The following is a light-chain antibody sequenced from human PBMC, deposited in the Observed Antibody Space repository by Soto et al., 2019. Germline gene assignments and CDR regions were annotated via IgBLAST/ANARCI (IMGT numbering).Light chain of an antibody. V-gene: IGKV3-11*01. J-gene: IGKJ5*01. Sequence: EIVLTQSPATLSLSPGERATLSCRASQRVSSYLAWYQHKPGQAPRLLIYDSSNRATGIPARFSGSGSGTDFTLTISSLEPEDFAVYSCQQRSNWPSITFGQGTRLQIK. CDR3: QQRSNWPSIT. CDR2: DSS. CDR1: QRVSSY.